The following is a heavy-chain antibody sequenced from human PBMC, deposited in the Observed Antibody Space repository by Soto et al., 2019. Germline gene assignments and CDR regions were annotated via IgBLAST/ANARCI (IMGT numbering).Heavy chain of an antibody. CDR2: IIPILGIA. Sequence: ASVKVSCKASGGTFSSYTISWVRQAPGQGLEWMGRIIPILGIANYAQKFQGRVTITADKSTSTAYMELSSLRSEDTAVYYCAREDCSSTSCYRRRREAGMDYWGQGTLVTVSS. CDR3: AREDCSSTSCYRRRREAGMDY. D-gene: IGHD2-2*01. V-gene: IGHV1-69*02. J-gene: IGHJ4*02. CDR1: GGTFSSYT.